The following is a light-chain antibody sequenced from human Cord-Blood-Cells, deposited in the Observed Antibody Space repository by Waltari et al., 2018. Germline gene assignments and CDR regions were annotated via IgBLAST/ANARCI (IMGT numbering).Light chain of an antibody. CDR1: QSVSSN. Sequence: EIVMPQSPATLSVSPGERATLSCRASQSVSSNLAGYQQKPGQAPRLLIYGASTRATGIPARFSGSGSGTEFTLTISSLQSEDFAVYYCQQYNNWPQWTFGQGTKVEIK. J-gene: IGKJ1*01. V-gene: IGKV3-15*01. CDR3: QQYNNWPQWT. CDR2: GAS.